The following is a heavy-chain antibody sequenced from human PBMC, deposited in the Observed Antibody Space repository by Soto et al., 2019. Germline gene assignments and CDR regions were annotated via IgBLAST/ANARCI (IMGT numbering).Heavy chain of an antibody. J-gene: IGHJ4*02. CDR2: IIPILGIA. Sequence: QVQLVQSGAEVKKPGSSVKVSCKASGGTFSSYTISWVRQAPGQGLEWMGRIIPILGIANYAQKFQGRVTITADKSTSTAYMELSSLRSEDTAVYYCARFGELLTPRFDYWGQGTLVTVSS. D-gene: IGHD3-10*01. CDR3: ARFGELLTPRFDY. CDR1: GGTFSSYT. V-gene: IGHV1-69*02.